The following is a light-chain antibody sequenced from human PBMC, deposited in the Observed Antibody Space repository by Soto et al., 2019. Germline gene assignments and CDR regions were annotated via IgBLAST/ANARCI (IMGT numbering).Light chain of an antibody. CDR1: QSVSSN. V-gene: IGKV3-15*01. J-gene: IGKJ2*01. Sequence: EIVMTQSPATLSVSPGERATLSCRVSQSVSSNLAWYQQKPGQAPRLLIYGASTRAAGIPARFSGSGSGTEFTLTISSLQSEDFAVYYCQKYNNWPFFGQGTKREIK. CDR3: QKYNNWPF. CDR2: GAS.